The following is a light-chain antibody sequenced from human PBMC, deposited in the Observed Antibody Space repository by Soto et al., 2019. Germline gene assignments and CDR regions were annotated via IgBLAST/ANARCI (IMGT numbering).Light chain of an antibody. Sequence: EIVMTQSPATLSVSPGERATLSCRASQSVSSNLAWYQQKPGQAPRLLIYDASTRATGIPARFSGSGSGTEFTLTINSLQSEDFAVYYCQQYSNWPLTFGGGTKVDIK. CDR3: QQYSNWPLT. J-gene: IGKJ4*01. CDR1: QSVSSN. CDR2: DAS. V-gene: IGKV3-15*01.